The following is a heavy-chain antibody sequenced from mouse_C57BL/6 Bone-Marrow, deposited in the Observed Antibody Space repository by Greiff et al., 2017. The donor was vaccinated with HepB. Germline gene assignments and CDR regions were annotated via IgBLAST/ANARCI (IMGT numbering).Heavy chain of an antibody. V-gene: IGHV1-15*01. CDR2: IDPETGGT. J-gene: IGHJ2*01. CDR1: GYTFTDYE. D-gene: IGHD1-1*01. Sequence: QVHVKQSGAELVRPGASVTLSCKASGYTFTDYEMHWVKQTPVHGLEWIGAIDPETGGTAYNQKFKGKAILTADKSSSTAYMELRSLTSEDSAVYYCTRWSPYYGSSYPYYFDYWGQGTTLTVSS. CDR3: TRWSPYYGSSYPYYFDY.